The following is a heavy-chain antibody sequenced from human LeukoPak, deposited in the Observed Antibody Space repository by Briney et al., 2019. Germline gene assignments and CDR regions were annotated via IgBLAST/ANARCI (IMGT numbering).Heavy chain of an antibody. CDR3: ARDDLLSGYNFDY. CDR2: ISGSGNTM. J-gene: IGHJ4*02. CDR1: GFTFITYD. D-gene: IGHD3-9*01. Sequence: GGSLRLSCAASGFTFITYDLNWVRQAPGKGLEWVSSISGSGNTMYYADSVKGRFTISRDNAKNSVYLQMTSLRAEDTAVYFCARDDLLSGYNFDYWGQGTLDTVSS. V-gene: IGHV3-48*03.